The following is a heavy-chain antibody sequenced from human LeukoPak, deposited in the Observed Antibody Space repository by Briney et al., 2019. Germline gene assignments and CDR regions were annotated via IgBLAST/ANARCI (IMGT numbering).Heavy chain of an antibody. CDR2: ISSSSSYI. CDR3: ARDQTADNLEY. J-gene: IGHJ4*02. V-gene: IGHV3-21*01. CDR1: GFTFNSYS. Sequence: GGSLRLSCAASGFTFNSYSMNWVRQAPGKGLEWVSSISSSSSYIYYADSVKGRFTISRDNAKNSLYLQMNSLRAEDTAVYYCARDQTADNLEYGGQGTLVTVSS.